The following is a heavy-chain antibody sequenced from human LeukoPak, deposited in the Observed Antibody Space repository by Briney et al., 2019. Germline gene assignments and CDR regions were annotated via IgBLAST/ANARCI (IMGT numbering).Heavy chain of an antibody. Sequence: SGPTLVNPTQTLTLTCTFSGFSLSTRGMRVSWIRQPPGKALEWLARIDWDDDKFYSTSLKTRLTISKDTSKHQVVLTMTNMDPVDTATYYCARTHLATADYFDYWGQGTLATVSS. V-gene: IGHV2-70*04. CDR1: GFSLSTRGMR. CDR3: ARTHLATADYFDY. D-gene: IGHD6-13*01. J-gene: IGHJ4*02. CDR2: IDWDDDK.